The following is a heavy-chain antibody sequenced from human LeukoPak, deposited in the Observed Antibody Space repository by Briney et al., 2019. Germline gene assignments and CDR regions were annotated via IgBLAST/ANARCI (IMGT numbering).Heavy chain of an antibody. D-gene: IGHD6-19*01. CDR3: ARGAYSSGWYGGIFDY. Sequence: ASVKVSCKASGYTFTSYYMHWVRQAPGQGLEWMGIINPSGGSTSYAQKFQGRVTMTRDTSTSTVYMELSSLRSEDTAVYYCARGAYSSGWYGGIFDYWGQGTLVTVSS. CDR1: GYTFTSYY. CDR2: INPSGGST. V-gene: IGHV1-46*01. J-gene: IGHJ4*02.